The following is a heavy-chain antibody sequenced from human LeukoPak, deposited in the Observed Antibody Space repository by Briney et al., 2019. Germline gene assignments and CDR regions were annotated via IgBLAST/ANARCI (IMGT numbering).Heavy chain of an antibody. CDR3: ARDRANYGDLGY. J-gene: IGHJ4*02. Sequence: PGGSLRLSCAASGFTFGSYWMSWVRQAPGKGLEWVANIEQDGSKKYYVDSVKGRFSISRDNAKNSLFLQVNSLRVEDTAVYYCARDRANYGDLGYWGQGTLVTVSS. D-gene: IGHD4-17*01. CDR2: IEQDGSKK. V-gene: IGHV3-7*01. CDR1: GFTFGSYW.